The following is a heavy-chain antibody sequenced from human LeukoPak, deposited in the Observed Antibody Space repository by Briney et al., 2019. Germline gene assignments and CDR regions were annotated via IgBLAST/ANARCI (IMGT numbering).Heavy chain of an antibody. CDR2: INPNSGGT. D-gene: IGHD1-26*01. Sequence: ASVKVSCKASGYTFTGYYMHWVRQAPGQGLEGMGWINPNSGGTNYAQNFQGRVTMTRDTSISTAYMELSRLTSDDTAGYYCARGRGVYGGSFYNWFDPWGQGTLVTVSS. J-gene: IGHJ5*02. V-gene: IGHV1-2*02. CDR3: ARGRGVYGGSFYNWFDP. CDR1: GYTFTGYY.